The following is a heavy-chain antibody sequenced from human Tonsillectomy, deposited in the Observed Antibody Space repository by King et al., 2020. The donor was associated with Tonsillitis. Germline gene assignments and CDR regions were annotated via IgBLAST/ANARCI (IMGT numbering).Heavy chain of an antibody. J-gene: IGHJ2*01. V-gene: IGHV4-30-4*01. CDR1: GGSISRGDYY. Sequence: VQLQESGPGLVKPSQTLSLTCNVSGGSISRGDYYWTWVRQSPGKGLQWIGYIYYSGSTYYNPSLESRLNILLDTSNNQFTLNLNSVTAADTAVYYCARQSRLPWYFDLWGRGTLVTVSS. CDR3: ARQSRLPWYFDL. CDR2: IYYSGST.